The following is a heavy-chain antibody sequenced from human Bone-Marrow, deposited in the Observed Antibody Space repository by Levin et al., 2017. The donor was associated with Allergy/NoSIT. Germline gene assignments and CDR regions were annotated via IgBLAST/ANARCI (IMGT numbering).Heavy chain of an antibody. Sequence: PSETLSLTCAVSGGSISSSNWWSWVRQPPGKGLEWIGEIYHSGSTNYNPSLKSRVTISVDKSKNQFSLKLSSVTAADTAVYYCAREITMVRGVIISVYFDYWGQGTLVTVSS. V-gene: IGHV4-4*02. CDR2: IYHSGST. CDR3: AREITMVRGVIISVYFDY. D-gene: IGHD3-10*01. CDR1: GGSISSSNW. J-gene: IGHJ4*02.